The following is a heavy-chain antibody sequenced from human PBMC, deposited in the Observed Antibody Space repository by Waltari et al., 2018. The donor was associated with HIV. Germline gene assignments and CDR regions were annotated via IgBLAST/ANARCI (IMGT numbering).Heavy chain of an antibody. Sequence: QVQLVESGGGVVQPGRSLRLSCAASGFTFLSYGMPWVPQAPGKGLEWVAVISYDGSNKYYADSVKGRFTISRDNSKNTLYLQMNSLRAEDTAVYYCAKDRLGGSGSLDYWGQGTLVTVSS. J-gene: IGHJ4*02. CDR2: ISYDGSNK. V-gene: IGHV3-30*18. CDR1: GFTFLSYG. CDR3: AKDRLGGSGSLDY. D-gene: IGHD3-10*01.